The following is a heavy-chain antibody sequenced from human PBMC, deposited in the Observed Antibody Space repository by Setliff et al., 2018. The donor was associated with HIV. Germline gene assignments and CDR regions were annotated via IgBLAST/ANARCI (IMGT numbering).Heavy chain of an antibody. CDR2: IIPSSGGT. V-gene: IGHV1-2*06. Sequence: GASVKVSCKASGYTFTGYYIHWVRQAPGQGLEWMGRIIPSSGGTNYAQKFQGRVTMTRDTSISTAYMELSRLRSDDTAVYYCASKAYCTNGVCLDAFDIWGQGTMVTVSS. J-gene: IGHJ3*02. CDR3: ASKAYCTNGVCLDAFDI. CDR1: GYTFTGYY. D-gene: IGHD2-8*01.